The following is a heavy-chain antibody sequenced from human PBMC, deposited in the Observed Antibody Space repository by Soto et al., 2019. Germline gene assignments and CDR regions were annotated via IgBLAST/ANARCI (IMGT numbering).Heavy chain of an antibody. V-gene: IGHV6-1*01. CDR1: GYSVSSNSAA. D-gene: IGHD5-12*01. CDR3: PRDGISDGFDRHYFDY. Sequence: SQTLSLTCAISGYSVSSNSAAWKWIRQSPSRGLEWLGRRYYRSKWYNDYAVSVKSRITINPDTSKNQFSLQLNSVTPEDTAVYYCPRDGISDGFDRHYFDYWGQGPLVTVSS. CDR2: RYYRSKWYN. J-gene: IGHJ4*02.